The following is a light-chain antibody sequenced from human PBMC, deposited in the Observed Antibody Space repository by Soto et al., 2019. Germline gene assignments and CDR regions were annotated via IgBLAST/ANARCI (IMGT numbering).Light chain of an antibody. CDR2: DAS. CDR3: QQYSSYWT. CDR1: QTVNAW. J-gene: IGKJ1*01. V-gene: IGKV1-5*01. Sequence: DIQMTQSPSTLSGSVGDRVTITFRASQTVNAWLAWYQHKPGKAPKPLIYDASILESGVPARFSGSGSGTEFILTISSLQPDDFATYYCQQYSSYWTFAQGTKVDIK.